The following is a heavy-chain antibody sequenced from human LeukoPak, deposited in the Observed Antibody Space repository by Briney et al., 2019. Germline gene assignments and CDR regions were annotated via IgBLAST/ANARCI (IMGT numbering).Heavy chain of an antibody. CDR1: GYTFTGYY. CDR3: ARGYYYDSSGGSSFDY. J-gene: IGHJ4*02. D-gene: IGHD3-22*01. CDR2: ISAYNGNT. V-gene: IGHV1-18*04. Sequence: ASVKVSCKASGYTFTGYYMHWVRQAPGQGLEWMGWISAYNGNTNYAQKLQGRVTMTTDTSTSTAYMELRSLGSDDTAVYYCARGYYYDSSGGSSFDYWGQGTLVTVSS.